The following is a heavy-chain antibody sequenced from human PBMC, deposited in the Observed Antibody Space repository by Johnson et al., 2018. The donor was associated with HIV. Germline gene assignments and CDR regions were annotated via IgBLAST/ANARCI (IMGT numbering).Heavy chain of an antibody. CDR1: GFTFSNYA. J-gene: IGHJ3*02. CDR3: AKVEYGELRPNDAFDI. D-gene: IGHD6-6*01. CDR2: ISYDGSNK. V-gene: IGHV3-30*04. Sequence: QVQLVESGGGVVQPGRSLSLSCAASGFTFSNYAMNWVRQAPGKGLEWVAVISYDGSNKDYEDSVKGRCTISRDNAKNTLYLQMHSLRAEDTAVYYCAKVEYGELRPNDAFDIWGQGTMVTVSS.